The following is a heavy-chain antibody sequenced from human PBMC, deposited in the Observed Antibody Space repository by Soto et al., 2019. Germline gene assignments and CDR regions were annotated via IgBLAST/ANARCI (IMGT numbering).Heavy chain of an antibody. CDR1: GYTFTSYG. CDR2: ISAYNGNT. Sequence: QVQLVQSGAEVKKPGASVKVSCKASGYTFTSYGISWVRQAPGQGLEWMGWISAYNGNTNYAQKLQGRVTMTTDTSTSTAYVELRSLRSDDTAVYYCARDGATDGWESVAFDIWGQGTMVTVSS. J-gene: IGHJ3*02. CDR3: ARDGATDGWESVAFDI. D-gene: IGHD1-26*01. V-gene: IGHV1-18*01.